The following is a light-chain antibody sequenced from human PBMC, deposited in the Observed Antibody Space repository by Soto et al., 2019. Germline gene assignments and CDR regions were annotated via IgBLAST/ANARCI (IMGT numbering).Light chain of an antibody. J-gene: IGKJ1*01. CDR3: QQYNSYWT. CDR1: HTITTW. Sequence: EIRVTQSPPTLSASVGDRLTITCRASHTITTWMAWYQQKPGKATKRLIYAASRLQSVVPSRFSGSGSGAEFTLTISSLQPDDFASYYCQQYNSYWTFGQGTKGDIK. V-gene: IGKV1-5*01. CDR2: AAS.